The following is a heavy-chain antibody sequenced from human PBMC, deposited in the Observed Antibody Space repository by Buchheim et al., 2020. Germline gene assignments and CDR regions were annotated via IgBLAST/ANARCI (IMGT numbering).Heavy chain of an antibody. CDR2: IYYSGSP. J-gene: IGHJ5*02. CDR3: ARVGAKLGYCSGGSCFWFDP. Sequence: QVQLQESGPGLVKPSETLSLTCTVSGGSISSYYWSWIRQPPGKGLEWIGYIYYSGSPNYNPSLKSRVPISVDTSKNQFSLKLSSVTAADTAVYYCARVGAKLGYCSGGSCFWFDPWGQGTL. CDR1: GGSISSYY. D-gene: IGHD2-15*01. V-gene: IGHV4-59*01.